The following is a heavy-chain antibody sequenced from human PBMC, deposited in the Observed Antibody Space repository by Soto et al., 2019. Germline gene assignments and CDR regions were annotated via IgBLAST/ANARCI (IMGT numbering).Heavy chain of an antibody. D-gene: IGHD3-16*01. CDR3: ARDLRQQLLGGYYYYGMDV. V-gene: IGHV3-53*01. Sequence: GGSLRLSCAASGFTVSSNYMSWVRQAPGKGLEWVSIIYSGGSTYYADSVKGRFTISRDNSKNTLYLQMNSLRAEDTAVYYCARDLRQQLLGGYYYYGMDVWGQGTTVTVSS. CDR1: GFTVSSNY. J-gene: IGHJ6*02. CDR2: IYSGGST.